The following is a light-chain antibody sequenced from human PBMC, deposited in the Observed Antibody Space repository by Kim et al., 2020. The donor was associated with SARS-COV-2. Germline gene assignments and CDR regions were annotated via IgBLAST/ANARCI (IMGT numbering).Light chain of an antibody. V-gene: IGKV1-8*01. J-gene: IGKJ1*01. CDR1: QGIISY. Sequence: ASTGDRVTITCRASQGIISYLAWYQQKPGKAPKLLIYAASTLQSGVPSRFSGSGSGTDFTLTISCLQSEDFATYYCQQYYSYPRTFGQGTKVDIK. CDR2: AAS. CDR3: QQYYSYPRT.